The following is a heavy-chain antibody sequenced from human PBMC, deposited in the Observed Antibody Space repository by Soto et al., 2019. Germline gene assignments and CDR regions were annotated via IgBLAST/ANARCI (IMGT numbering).Heavy chain of an antibody. J-gene: IGHJ6*02. D-gene: IGHD5-12*01. V-gene: IGHV1-69*01. CDR2: IIPIFGTA. CDR3: ARDLWVEMATNYSYYGMDV. Sequence: VEVCWKASGVTFGCYAISWAQQAHEQGLEWMGGIIPIFGTANYAQKFQGRATITADESTSTAYMELSSLRSEDTAVYYCARDLWVEMATNYSYYGMDVWGQGTTVTVSS. CDR1: GVTFGCYA.